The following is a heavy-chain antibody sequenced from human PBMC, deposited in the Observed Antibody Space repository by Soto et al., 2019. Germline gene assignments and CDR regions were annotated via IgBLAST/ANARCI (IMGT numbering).Heavy chain of an antibody. V-gene: IGHV3-30*18. CDR2: ISNDGSNE. CDR1: GFTFRWFG. CDR3: AKGEVRRSIPYYFEY. D-gene: IGHD3-10*01. Sequence: GGSLRLSCAGSGFTFRWFGMNWVRQAPGKGLEWVARISNDGSNEYYVDSVKGRFTISRDNSKNTLYLQMDSLRAEDTAVYYCAKGEVRRSIPYYFEYKDLETLCTISS. J-gene: IGHJ4*02.